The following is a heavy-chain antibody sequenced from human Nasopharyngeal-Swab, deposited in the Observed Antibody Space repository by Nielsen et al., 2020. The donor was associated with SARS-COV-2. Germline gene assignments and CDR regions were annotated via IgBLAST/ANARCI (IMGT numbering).Heavy chain of an antibody. D-gene: IGHD3-22*01. V-gene: IGHV4-31*02. CDR3: ARGFVGAYYDSNLDV. J-gene: IGHJ6*04. Sequence: WIRQLPGKGLEWIGYIYYSGSTYYNPSLKSRVTISVDTSKNQFSLKPSSVTAADTAVYYCARGFVGAYYDSNLDVWGKGTTVTVSS. CDR2: IYYSGST.